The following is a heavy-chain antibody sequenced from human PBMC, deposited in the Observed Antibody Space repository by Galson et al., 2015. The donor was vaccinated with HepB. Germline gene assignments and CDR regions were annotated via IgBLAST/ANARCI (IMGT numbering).Heavy chain of an antibody. J-gene: IGHJ6*02. CDR2: ISSSSSTI. CDR1: GFTFSSYS. CDR3: ARDDRGRYYYGSGRYRYYYYGMDV. D-gene: IGHD3-10*01. Sequence: SLRLSCAASGFTFSSYSMNWVRQAPGKGLEWVSYISSSSSTIYYADSVKGRFTISRDNAKNSLYLQMNSLRDEDTAVYYCARDDRGRYYYGSGRYRYYYYGMDVWGQGTTVTVSS. V-gene: IGHV3-48*02.